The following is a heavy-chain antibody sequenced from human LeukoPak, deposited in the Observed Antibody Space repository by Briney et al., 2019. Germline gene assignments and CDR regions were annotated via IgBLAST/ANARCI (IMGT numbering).Heavy chain of an antibody. V-gene: IGHV3-30-3*01. Sequence: AGGSLRLSCAASGFTFSSYAMHWVRQAPGKGLEWVAVISYDGSNKYYADSVKGRFTISRDNSKNTLYLQMNSLRAEDTAVYYCARDRRGFGGSTSYYFDYWGQGTLVTVSS. CDR2: ISYDGSNK. J-gene: IGHJ4*02. CDR3: ARDRRGFGGSTSYYFDY. CDR1: GFTFSSYA. D-gene: IGHD2-2*01.